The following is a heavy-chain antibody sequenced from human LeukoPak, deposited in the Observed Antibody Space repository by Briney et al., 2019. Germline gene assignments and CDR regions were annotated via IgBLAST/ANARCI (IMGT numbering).Heavy chain of an antibody. CDR2: ISTDDKYK. CDR1: GLTFSNYP. CDR3: ARRPVPTIKGYFDS. J-gene: IGHJ4*02. Sequence: GGPLRLSCAASGLTFSNYPIYWVRQSPGKGLEWVLDISTDDKYKYYTDSVEPRFPLPRHNHKNILYPQINSLSADDTAVYYCARRPVPTIKGYFDSWGQGTLVSVSS. V-gene: IGHV3-30*10. D-gene: IGHD5-24*01.